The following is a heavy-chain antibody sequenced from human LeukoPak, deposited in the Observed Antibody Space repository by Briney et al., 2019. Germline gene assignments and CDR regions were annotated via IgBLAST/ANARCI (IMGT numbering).Heavy chain of an antibody. V-gene: IGHV3-11*01. Sequence: RGSLILSCSASGFTFSDYYMSCSRQAPGKGREWVSSISSSGSTIYYADSVKGRFTISRDNAKNSLYLQMNSLRSEDTAFYYCAKATYSTSPGYYFDYWGQGTLVTVSS. D-gene: IGHD6-6*01. CDR2: ISSSGSTI. J-gene: IGHJ4*02. CDR3: AKATYSTSPGYYFDY. CDR1: GFTFSDYY.